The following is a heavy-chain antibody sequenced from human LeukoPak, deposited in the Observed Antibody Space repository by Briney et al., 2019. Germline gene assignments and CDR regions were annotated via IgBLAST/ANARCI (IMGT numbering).Heavy chain of an antibody. Sequence: PGGSLRLSCVASLFTFNNYAMSWVRQAPGKGVEWVSAISSSGDITFYADSVKGRFTISRDNSRYTLYLQMNSLRAEDAAVYYCAKDRPNYYESNGHYYRLNGDYWGQGTLVTVSS. V-gene: IGHV3-23*01. CDR3: AKDRPNYYESNGHYYRLNGDY. CDR1: LFTFNNYA. D-gene: IGHD3-22*01. CDR2: ISSSGDIT. J-gene: IGHJ4*02.